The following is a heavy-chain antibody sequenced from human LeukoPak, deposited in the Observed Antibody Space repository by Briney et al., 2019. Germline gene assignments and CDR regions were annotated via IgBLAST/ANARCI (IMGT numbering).Heavy chain of an antibody. V-gene: IGHV3-30*02. CDR1: GFTFSSYG. D-gene: IGHD1-1*01. CDR2: IRYDGSNK. CDR3: ARGETSDTRHLDY. Sequence: GGSLRLSCAASGFTFSSYGMHWVRQAPGKGLEWVAFIRYDGSNKYYADSVKGRFTISRDNSKSTLYLQMNSLRAEDTDVYYCARGETSDTRHLDYWGQGTLVTVSS. J-gene: IGHJ4*02.